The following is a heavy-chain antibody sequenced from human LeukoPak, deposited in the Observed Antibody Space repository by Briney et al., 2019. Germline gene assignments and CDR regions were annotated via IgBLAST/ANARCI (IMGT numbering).Heavy chain of an antibody. Sequence: PGGSLRISCAASGFTFSSYSMNWVRQAPGKGLEWVSSISSSSSYIYYADSVKGRFTISRDNAKNSLYLQMNSLRAEDTAVYYCAREISDDILTGYYIGYNWFDPWGQGTLVTVSS. J-gene: IGHJ5*02. D-gene: IGHD3-9*01. CDR2: ISSSSSYI. V-gene: IGHV3-21*01. CDR3: AREISDDILTGYYIGYNWFDP. CDR1: GFTFSSYS.